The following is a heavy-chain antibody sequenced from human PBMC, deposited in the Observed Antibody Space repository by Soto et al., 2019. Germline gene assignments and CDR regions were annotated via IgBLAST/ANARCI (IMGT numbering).Heavy chain of an antibody. CDR1: GGSVSNKTYY. CDR3: ARTTAVPNTLRSRYSFDY. J-gene: IGHJ4*02. D-gene: IGHD4-17*01. Sequence: SETLSLTCSVSGGSVSNKTYYWSWIRQPPGKRLEWIGYVYYSGTTNYNPSLKSRVTISVDLSKNQFSLRLSSVTTADTALYYCARTTAVPNTLRSRYSFDYPGQGTLVTVSS. CDR2: VYYSGTT. V-gene: IGHV4-61*01.